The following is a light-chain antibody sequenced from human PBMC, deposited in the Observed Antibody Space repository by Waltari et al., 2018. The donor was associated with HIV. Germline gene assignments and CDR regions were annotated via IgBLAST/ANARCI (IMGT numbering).Light chain of an antibody. CDR3: AAWDDSLNGPV. CDR2: SNY. V-gene: IGLV1-44*01. J-gene: IGLJ2*01. CDR1: SPNIGSNI. Sequence: QSVLTQPPSASGPPGQRVTLSCSGRSPNIGSNIVNWFQQLPGTAPKLLIYSNYQRPSGVPDRFAGSKSGTSASLAISGLQSEDEADYYCAAWDDSLNGPVFGGGTKLTVL.